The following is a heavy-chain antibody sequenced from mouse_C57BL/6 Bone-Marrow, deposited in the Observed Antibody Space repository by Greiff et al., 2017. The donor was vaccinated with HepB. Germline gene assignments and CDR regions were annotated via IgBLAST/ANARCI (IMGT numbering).Heavy chain of an antibody. V-gene: IGHV5-4*01. D-gene: IGHD4-1*01. CDR2: ISDGGSYT. J-gene: IGHJ4*01. Sequence: EVKLVESGGGLVKPGGSLKLSCAASGFTFSSYAMSWVRQTPEKRLEWVATISDGGSYTYYPDNVKGRFTISRDNAKNNLYLQMSHLKSEDTAMYYCARDLTGTGDYWGQGTSVTVSS. CDR3: ARDLTGTGDY. CDR1: GFTFSSYA.